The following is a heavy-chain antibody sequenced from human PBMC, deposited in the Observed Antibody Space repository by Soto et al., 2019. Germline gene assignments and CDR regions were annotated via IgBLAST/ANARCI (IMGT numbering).Heavy chain of an antibody. CDR2: IHSSGST. CDR3: ARSERPYYYYGMDV. Sequence: QVQLQESGPGLVKPSETLSLTCTVSGGSFSGYYWSWIRQPPGNGLEWIGYIHSSGSTNYNPSLRSRFTISVDTSKNQFSLKLSSVTAADTAVYYCARSERPYYYYGMDVWGQGTTVTVSS. V-gene: IGHV4-59*01. CDR1: GGSFSGYY. J-gene: IGHJ6*02.